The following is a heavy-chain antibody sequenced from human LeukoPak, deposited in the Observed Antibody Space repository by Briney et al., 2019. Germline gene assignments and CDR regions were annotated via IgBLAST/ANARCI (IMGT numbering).Heavy chain of an antibody. D-gene: IGHD2-2*01. J-gene: IGHJ4*02. Sequence: SGPTLVKPTQTLTLTCTFSGFSLSTSGVGVGWIRQPPGKALEWLALIFWDDDKRYSPSLSNRLTITKDSSKNQVFLTMTKVDPVDTATYYCARRCSSASCFRYWGQGTLVTVSS. V-gene: IGHV2-5*02. CDR1: GFSLSTSGVG. CDR3: ARRCSSASCFRY. CDR2: IFWDDDK.